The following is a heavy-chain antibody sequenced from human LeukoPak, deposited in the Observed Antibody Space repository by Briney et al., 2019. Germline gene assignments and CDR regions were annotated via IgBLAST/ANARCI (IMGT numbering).Heavy chain of an antibody. CDR1: GYAFTSYG. D-gene: IGHD1-26*01. J-gene: IGHJ4*02. CDR3: ARGSIVGATFGYFDY. Sequence: ASVKVSCKASGYAFTSYGISWVRQPPGQGLEWMGWISAYNGNTNYAQKLQGRVTMTTDTSTSTAYMELRSLRSDDTAVYYCARGSIVGATFGYFDYWGQGTLVTVSS. V-gene: IGHV1-18*01. CDR2: ISAYNGNT.